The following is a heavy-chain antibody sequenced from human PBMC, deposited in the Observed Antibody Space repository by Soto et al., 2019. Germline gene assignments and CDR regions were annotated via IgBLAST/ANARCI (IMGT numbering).Heavy chain of an antibody. D-gene: IGHD5-18*01. J-gene: IGHJ6*02. CDR1: GYSFTSYW. V-gene: IGHV5-51*01. CDR3: ARHSARIQIWLSYGMDV. Sequence: PGESLKTSCKGSGYSFTSYWIGWVRQMPGKGLEWMGIIYPGDSDTRYSPSFQGQVTISADKSISTAYLQWSSLKASDTAMYYCARHSARIQIWLSYGMDVWGQGTTVTVSS. CDR2: IYPGDSDT.